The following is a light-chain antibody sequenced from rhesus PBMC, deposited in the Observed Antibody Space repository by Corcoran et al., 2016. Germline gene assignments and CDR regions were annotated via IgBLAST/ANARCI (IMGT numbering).Light chain of an antibody. CDR2: VAS. CDR1: QGIDKD. V-gene: IGKV1-94*01. Sequence: DIQMTQSPSSLSASVGDRVTVTCRASQGIDKDLSWYQQKPGKAPTRLISVASSLQTGVSSRFSGSGSRTDVTLTISSLQPEDVATYYGLQDYTTPYSFGQGTKVEIK. CDR3: LQDYTTPYS. J-gene: IGKJ2*01.